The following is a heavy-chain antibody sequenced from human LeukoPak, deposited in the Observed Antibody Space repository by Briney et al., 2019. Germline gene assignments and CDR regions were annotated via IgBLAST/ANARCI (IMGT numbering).Heavy chain of an antibody. Sequence: SQTLSLTCAISGDSVSSNSAAWNWIRQSPSRGLEWLGRTYYRSKWYNDYAVSVKSRITINPDTSKNQFSLQLNSVTPKDTAVYCCARYYYDSSGYYYGSFDYWGQGTLVTVSS. CDR1: GDSVSSNSAA. CDR3: ARYYYDSSGYYYGSFDY. D-gene: IGHD3-22*01. CDR2: TYYRSKWYN. V-gene: IGHV6-1*01. J-gene: IGHJ4*02.